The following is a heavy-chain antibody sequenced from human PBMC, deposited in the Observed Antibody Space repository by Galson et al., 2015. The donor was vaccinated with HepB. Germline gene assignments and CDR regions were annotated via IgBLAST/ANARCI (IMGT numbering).Heavy chain of an antibody. CDR2: IYYGGST. V-gene: IGHV4-59*01. D-gene: IGHD1-26*01. CDR1: GGSISSSY. J-gene: IGHJ4*02. CDR3: AGVAHSRTYYAFDY. Sequence: ETLSLTCAVSGGSISSSYWSWIRQTPGKGLEWIGYIYYGGSTNYNPSLKSRVTISVDTSKNQFSLKLSSVTAADTAVYYCAGVAHSRTYYAFDYWGQGTLVTVSS.